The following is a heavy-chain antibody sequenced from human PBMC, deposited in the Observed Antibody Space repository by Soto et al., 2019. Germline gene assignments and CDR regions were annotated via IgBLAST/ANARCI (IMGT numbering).Heavy chain of an antibody. V-gene: IGHV1-69*01. CDR2: IIPMFGTT. D-gene: IGHD3-3*01. CDR1: GGTFNNYA. CDR3: ARGGRTWNFGMDF. Sequence: QVHLVQSGAEVKKPGSSVKVSCRASGGTFNNYAISWVRQAPGQGLEWMGGIIPMFGTTNYAQNFKGRVTITADESTSTAYMELSSWSSEAAALYYCARGGRTWNFGMDFWGQGTTVTVSS. J-gene: IGHJ6*02.